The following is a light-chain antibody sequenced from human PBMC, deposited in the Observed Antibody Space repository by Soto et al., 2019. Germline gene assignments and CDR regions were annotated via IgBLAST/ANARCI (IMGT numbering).Light chain of an antibody. Sequence: DIQFTRSPSPLSESVGDIVIITCRASQTISSWLAWYQQKPGKAPKLMIHKASTLKSGVPSRFSGSGSGTEFTLTISSLQPDDFATYYCQHYNSYSEAFGQGTKGDIK. CDR2: KAS. J-gene: IGKJ1*01. CDR1: QTISSW. CDR3: QHYNSYSEA. V-gene: IGKV1-5*03.